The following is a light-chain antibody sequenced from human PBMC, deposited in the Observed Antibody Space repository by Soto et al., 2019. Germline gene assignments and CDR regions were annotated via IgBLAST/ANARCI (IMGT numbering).Light chain of an antibody. CDR1: SSDVGSYNL. V-gene: IGLV2-23*01. Sequence: QSALTQPASVSGSPGQSITISCTGTSSDVGSYNLVSWYQQHPGKAPKLMIYEGSKRPSGVSNRFSGSKSGNTASLTISGLQAEYEADYYCCSYAGSSTHVIFGGGTQLTVL. J-gene: IGLJ2*01. CDR3: CSYAGSSTHVI. CDR2: EGS.